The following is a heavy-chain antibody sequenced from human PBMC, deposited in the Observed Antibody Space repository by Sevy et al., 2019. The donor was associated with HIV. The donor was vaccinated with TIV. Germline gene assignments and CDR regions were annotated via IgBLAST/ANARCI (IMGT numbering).Heavy chain of an antibody. CDR1: GFTFSSYS. Sequence: GGSLRLSCAASGFTFSSYSMNWVRQAPGKGLEWVSSISSSSSYIYYADSVKGRFTISRDNAKNSLYLQMNSLRAEDTVVYYCARGSVVVPAAIWSTFVDYWGQGTLVTVSS. V-gene: IGHV3-21*01. D-gene: IGHD2-2*01. CDR2: ISSSSSYI. J-gene: IGHJ4*02. CDR3: ARGSVVVPAAIWSTFVDY.